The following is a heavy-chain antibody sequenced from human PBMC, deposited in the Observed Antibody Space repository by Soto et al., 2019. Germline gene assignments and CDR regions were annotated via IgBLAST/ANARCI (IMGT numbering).Heavy chain of an antibody. CDR2: ISNSGFTI. V-gene: IGHV3-48*02. Sequence: LRLSCAASGFTFNTYGMNWVRQAPGKGLQWVSYISNSGFTIKYADSVKGRFTISRDEAKKSLYLQMNSLRNEDTAVYYCARAENYYYGMDVWGQGTTVTVSS. J-gene: IGHJ6*02. CDR3: ARAENYYYGMDV. CDR1: GFTFNTYG.